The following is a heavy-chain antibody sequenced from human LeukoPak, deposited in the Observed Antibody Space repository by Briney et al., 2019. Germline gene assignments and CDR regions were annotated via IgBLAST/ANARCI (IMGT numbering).Heavy chain of an antibody. J-gene: IGHJ4*02. CDR1: GFMFSQHT. Sequence: GGSLRLSCAVSGFMFSQHTMSWVRQAPGKRLEWVSSISGSGDATRYADSVMGRFTISRDNSKNTVYLQMNGLRAEDTAVYYCAKDGPIYGGKGGWFDYWGQGTLVTISS. V-gene: IGHV3-23*01. CDR2: ISGSGDAT. CDR3: AKDGPIYGGKGGWFDY. D-gene: IGHD4-23*01.